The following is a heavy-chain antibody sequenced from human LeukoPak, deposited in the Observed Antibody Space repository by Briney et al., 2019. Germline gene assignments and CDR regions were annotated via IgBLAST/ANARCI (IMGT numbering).Heavy chain of an antibody. D-gene: IGHD6-13*01. J-gene: IGHJ4*02. CDR1: GFTFSSYE. CDR3: ASSSWYALDY. Sequence: GGSLRLSCAASGFTFSSYEMNWVRQAPGKGLEWISYISSSGSTVYYADSVKGRFTTSRDNAKNSLYLQMNSLRAEDTAIYYCASSSWYALDYWGQGTLVTVSS. CDR2: ISSSGSTV. V-gene: IGHV3-48*03.